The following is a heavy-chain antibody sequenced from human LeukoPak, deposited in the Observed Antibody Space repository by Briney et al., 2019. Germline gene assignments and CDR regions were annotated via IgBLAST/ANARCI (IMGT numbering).Heavy chain of an antibody. D-gene: IGHD2-15*01. CDR1: GFTFSSYS. J-gene: IGHJ4*02. V-gene: IGHV3-48*01. Sequence: GGSLRLSCAASGFTFSSYSMNWVRQAPGKGLEWVSYISSSSSTIYYADSVKGRFTISRDNAKNSLYLQMNSLRAEDTAVYYCARAGGHCSGGSCYNFDYWGQGTLVTVSS. CDR2: ISSSSSTI. CDR3: ARAGGHCSGGSCYNFDY.